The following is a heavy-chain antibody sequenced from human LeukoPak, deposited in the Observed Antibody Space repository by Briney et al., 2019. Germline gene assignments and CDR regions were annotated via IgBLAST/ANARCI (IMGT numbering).Heavy chain of an antibody. J-gene: IGHJ4*02. CDR1: KFIFGSYG. V-gene: IGHV3-30*18. CDR2: ISYDGDNK. CDR3: AKSSAVRGVIEIDF. D-gene: IGHD3-10*01. Sequence: SGGSLRLPCAASKFIFGSYGMHWVRQAPGKGLEWVAVISYDGDNKYYADSVKGRFNISRDNSKNTVYLQMNSLRAEDTAIYYCAKSSAVRGVIEIDFWGQGTLVTVSS.